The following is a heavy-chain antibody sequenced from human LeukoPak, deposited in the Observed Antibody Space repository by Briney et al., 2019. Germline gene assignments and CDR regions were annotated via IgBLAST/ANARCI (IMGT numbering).Heavy chain of an antibody. V-gene: IGHV3-21*01. J-gene: IGHJ4*02. CDR1: GGSITNTN. CDR3: AREGGSGYSVDY. D-gene: IGHD3-22*01. CDR2: ISSSSSYI. Sequence: PSGTLSLTCGVSGGSITNTNYWAWVRQPPGKGLEWVSSISSSSSYIYYADSVKGRFTISRDNAKNSLYLQMNSLRAEETAVYYCAREGGSGYSVDYWGQGTLVTVSS.